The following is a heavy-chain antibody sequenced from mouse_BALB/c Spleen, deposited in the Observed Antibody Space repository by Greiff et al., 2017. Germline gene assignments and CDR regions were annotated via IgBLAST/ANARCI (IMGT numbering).Heavy chain of an antibody. J-gene: IGHJ2*01. CDR3: ARDLSGCFDY. V-gene: IGHV7-3*02. CDR1: GFTFTDYY. D-gene: IGHD6-2*01. Sequence: EVKLVESGGGLVQPGGSLRLSCATSGFTFTDYYMSWVRQPPGKALEWLGFIRNKANGYTTEYSASVKGRFTISRDNSQSILYLQMNTLRAEDSATYYCARDLSGCFDYWGQGTTLTVSS. CDR2: IRNKANGYTT.